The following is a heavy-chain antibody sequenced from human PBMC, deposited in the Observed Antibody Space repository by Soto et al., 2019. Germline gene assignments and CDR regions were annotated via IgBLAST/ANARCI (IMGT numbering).Heavy chain of an antibody. Sequence: ASETLSLTCTVSGGSISSSSYYWGWIRQSPGKGLEWIGSIYYSGSTYYNPSLKSRVTISVDTSKNQFSLKLSSVTAADTAVYYCARQPYCSSTSCYPLSNRFDPWGQGTLVIVSS. V-gene: IGHV4-39*01. CDR2: IYYSGST. CDR3: ARQPYCSSTSCYPLSNRFDP. CDR1: GGSISSSSYY. J-gene: IGHJ5*02. D-gene: IGHD2-2*01.